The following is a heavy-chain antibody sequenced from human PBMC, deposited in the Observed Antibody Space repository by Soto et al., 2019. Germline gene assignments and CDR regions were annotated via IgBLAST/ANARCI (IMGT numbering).Heavy chain of an antibody. CDR1: GGTFSSYT. J-gene: IGHJ6*03. Sequence: GASVXVSCXASGGTFSSYTXSWVXQAPXQXLXXLGRIIPILGIANYAQKFQGRVTITADKSTSTAYMELSSLRSEDTAVYYCARAGVLAAAGTNYYYYYMDVWGKGTTVTVSS. CDR3: ARAGVLAAAGTNYYYYYMDV. CDR2: IIPILGIA. V-gene: IGHV1-69*02. D-gene: IGHD6-13*01.